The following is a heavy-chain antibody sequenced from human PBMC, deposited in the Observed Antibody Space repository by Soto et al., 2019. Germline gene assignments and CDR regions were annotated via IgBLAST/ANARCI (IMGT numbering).Heavy chain of an antibody. Sequence: GGSLRLACAASGFTVSSNYMSWVRQAPGKGLEWVSVIYSGGSTYYADSVKGRFTISRDNSKNTLYLQMNSLRAEDTAVYYCARDRVESGYPEYFQHWGQGTLVTVSS. CDR2: IYSGGST. D-gene: IGHD3-22*01. J-gene: IGHJ1*01. CDR3: ARDRVESGYPEYFQH. V-gene: IGHV3-53*01. CDR1: GFTVSSNY.